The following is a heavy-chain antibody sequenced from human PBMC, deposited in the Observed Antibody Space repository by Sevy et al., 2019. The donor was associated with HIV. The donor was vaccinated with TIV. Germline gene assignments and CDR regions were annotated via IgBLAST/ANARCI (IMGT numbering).Heavy chain of an antibody. CDR1: GGSISSSNFY. CDR2: IYYSGST. J-gene: IGHJ5*02. CDR3: AGHPRLFSAIWDIIIYYFDP. D-gene: IGHD3-10*01. Sequence: SETLSLTCTVSGGSISSSNFYWGWIRQPPGKGLEWIGSIYYSGSTYYNASLKSRVTISVDTSRNQFSLKLSYGTAADTSVYYCAGHPRLFSAIWDIIIYYFDPLGQGTLVTFSS. V-gene: IGHV4-39*01.